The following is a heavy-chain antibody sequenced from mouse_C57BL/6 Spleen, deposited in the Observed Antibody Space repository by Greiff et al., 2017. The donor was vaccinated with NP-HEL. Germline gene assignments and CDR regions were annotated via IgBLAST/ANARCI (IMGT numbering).Heavy chain of an antibody. CDR3: ARDSGYSNYLGWFAY. J-gene: IGHJ3*01. CDR2: ISDGGSYT. D-gene: IGHD2-5*01. Sequence: EVMLVESGGGLVKPGGSLKLSCAASGFTFSSYAMSWVRQTPEKRLEWVATISDGGSYTYYPDNVKGRFTISRDNAKNNLYLQMSHLKSEDTAMYYCARDSGYSNYLGWFAYWGQGTLVTVSA. CDR1: GFTFSSYA. V-gene: IGHV5-4*01.